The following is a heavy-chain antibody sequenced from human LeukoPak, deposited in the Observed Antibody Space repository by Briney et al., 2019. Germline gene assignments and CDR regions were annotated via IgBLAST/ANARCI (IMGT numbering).Heavy chain of an antibody. CDR1: GFTFSSYS. D-gene: IGHD3-10*01. V-gene: IGHV3-21*01. J-gene: IGHJ3*02. Sequence: GGSLRLSCAASGFTFSSYSMNWVRQAPGKGLEWVSSISSSSYIYYADSVKGRFTISRDNAKNSLYLQMNSLRAEDTAVYYCARPQVRFGEFILDAFDIWGQGTMVTVSS. CDR3: ARPQVRFGEFILDAFDI. CDR2: ISSSSYI.